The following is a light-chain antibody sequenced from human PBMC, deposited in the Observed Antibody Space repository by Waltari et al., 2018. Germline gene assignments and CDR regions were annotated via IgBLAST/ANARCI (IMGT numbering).Light chain of an antibody. CDR3: SSYTSSSTVV. J-gene: IGLJ2*01. CDR1: SRDVGGYNY. Sequence: QSALTQPASVSGSPGQSITISCPGTSRDVGGYNYVSWYQKHPGKAPKLLIYEVSNRPSGVSNRFSGSKSGNTASLTISGLQAEDEADYYCSSYTSSSTVVFGGGTKLTVL. V-gene: IGLV2-14*01. CDR2: EVS.